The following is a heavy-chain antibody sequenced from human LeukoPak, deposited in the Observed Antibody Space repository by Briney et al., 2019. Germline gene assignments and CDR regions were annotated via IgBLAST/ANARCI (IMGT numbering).Heavy chain of an antibody. CDR2: ISNDGGGT. D-gene: IGHD3-22*01. Sequence: GGSLRLSCAASGFTFNNYGLIWVRQAPGKGLEWVAAISNDGGGTMYAAFVEGRFTISRDNSKNTLVLQMNSLRAEDTALYYCAKGSSGYFADLWGQGTLVTVSS. J-gene: IGHJ5*02. CDR3: AKGSSGYFADL. V-gene: IGHV3-23*01. CDR1: GFTFNNYG.